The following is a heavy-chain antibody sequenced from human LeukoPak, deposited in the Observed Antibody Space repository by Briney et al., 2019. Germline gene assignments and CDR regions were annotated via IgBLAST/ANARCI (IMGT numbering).Heavy chain of an antibody. Sequence: GGSLRLSCAASGFTFSSYGMTWVRQAPGKGLEWVSYISSSSSTTYYADSVKGRFTISRDNAKNSLYLQLNSLRAEDTAVYYCARSLVVGATYPYHWGKGTLVTVSS. CDR2: ISSSSSTT. CDR3: ARSLVVGATYPYH. V-gene: IGHV3-48*01. D-gene: IGHD1-26*01. J-gene: IGHJ4*01. CDR1: GFTFSSYG.